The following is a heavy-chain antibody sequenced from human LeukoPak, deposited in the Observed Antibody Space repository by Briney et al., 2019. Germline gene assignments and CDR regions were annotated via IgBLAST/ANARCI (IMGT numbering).Heavy chain of an antibody. J-gene: IGHJ3*02. V-gene: IGHV3-30*02. Sequence: PGGSLRLSCAASGFTFSSYGMHWVRQAPGKGLEWVAFIRYDGSNKYYADSVKGRFTISRDNSKNTLYLQMNSLRAEDTAVYYCARERQLLRAFDIWGQGTMVTVSS. D-gene: IGHD6-13*01. CDR1: GFTFSSYG. CDR2: IRYDGSNK. CDR3: ARERQLLRAFDI.